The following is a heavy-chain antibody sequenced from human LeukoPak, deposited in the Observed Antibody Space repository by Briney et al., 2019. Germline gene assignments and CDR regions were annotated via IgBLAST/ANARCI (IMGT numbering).Heavy chain of an antibody. J-gene: IGHJ4*02. CDR1: GGSISSYY. Sequence: PSETLSLTCTVSGGSISSYYWSWIRQPPGKGLEWIGNIYYSGSTNYNPSLKSRVTISVDTSKNQFSLRLSSVTAADTAVYYCARERYYDSSRTVDYWGQGTLVTVSS. V-gene: IGHV4-59*12. D-gene: IGHD3-22*01. CDR3: ARERYYDSSRTVDY. CDR2: IYYSGST.